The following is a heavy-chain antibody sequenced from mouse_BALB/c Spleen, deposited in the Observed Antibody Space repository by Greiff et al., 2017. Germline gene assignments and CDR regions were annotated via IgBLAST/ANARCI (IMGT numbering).Heavy chain of an antibody. J-gene: IGHJ4*01. V-gene: IGHV2-9*02. CDR2: IWAGGST. CDR3: ARAYYRYGDAMDY. D-gene: IGHD2-14*01. CDR1: GFSLTSYG. Sequence: VQLKESGPGLVAPSQSLSITCTVSGFSLTSYGVHWVRQPPGKGLEWLGVIWAGGSTNYNSALMSRLSISKDNSKSQVFLKMNSLQTDDTAMYYCARAYYRYGDAMDYWGQGTSVTVSS.